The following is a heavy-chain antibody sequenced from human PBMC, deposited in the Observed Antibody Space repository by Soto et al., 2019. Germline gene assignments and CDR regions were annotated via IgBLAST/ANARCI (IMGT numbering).Heavy chain of an antibody. V-gene: IGHV1-18*01. CDR2: VSAYNGNT. CDR1: GGTFSSYA. Sequence: SVKVSCKASGGTFSSYAISWVRQAPGQGLEWMGWVSAYNGNTNYAQKFQGRVSMTTDTSTTTAYMELRSLRSDDTAVYYCARVVPGAEAWFGPWGQGTLVTVSS. D-gene: IGHD2-2*01. J-gene: IGHJ5*02. CDR3: ARVVPGAEAWFGP.